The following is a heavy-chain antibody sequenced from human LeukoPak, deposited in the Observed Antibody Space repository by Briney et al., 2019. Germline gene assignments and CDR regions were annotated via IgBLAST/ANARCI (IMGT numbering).Heavy chain of an antibody. CDR1: GFTFSLYA. V-gene: IGHV3-23*01. J-gene: IGHJ4*02. CDR2: ISGSGGST. D-gene: IGHD3-16*02. Sequence: GGSLRLSCGASGFTFSLYAMSCVRQAPGKGLEWVSAISGSGGSTYYADSVKGRFTISRDNAKNTLYLQMNSLRAEDTAVYYCAKQDRAENCFDCWGQGTLVTVSS. CDR3: AKQDRAENCFDC.